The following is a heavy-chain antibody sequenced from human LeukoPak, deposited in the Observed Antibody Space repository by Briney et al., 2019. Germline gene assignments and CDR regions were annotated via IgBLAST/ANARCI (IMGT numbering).Heavy chain of an antibody. CDR2: ISYDGSNK. CDR1: GFTFSSYA. D-gene: IGHD1-26*01. Sequence: GGSLRLSCAASGFTFSSYAMHWDRQAPGKGLEWVAVISYDGSNKYYADSVKGRFTISRDNSKNTLYLQMNSLRAEDTAVYYCAREVLVLRELLGLIDYWGQGTLVTVSS. V-gene: IGHV3-30-3*01. CDR3: AREVLVLRELLGLIDY. J-gene: IGHJ4*02.